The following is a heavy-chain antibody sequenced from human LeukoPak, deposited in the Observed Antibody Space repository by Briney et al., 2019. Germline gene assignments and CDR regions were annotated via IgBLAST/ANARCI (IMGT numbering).Heavy chain of an antibody. D-gene: IGHD3-10*01. V-gene: IGHV3-23*01. J-gene: IGHJ4*02. Sequence: PGGSLRLSCVASGFSFTTHAMGWVRQAPGKGLEWVSHISGSGGSTKYSGSVKGRFTISRDNSKNTLYLQINGLRADDTAVYYCAKDQDLHSYGSGSYAPFDYWGQGTLVTVSS. CDR3: AKDQDLHSYGSGSYAPFDY. CDR1: GFSFTTHA. CDR2: ISGSGGST.